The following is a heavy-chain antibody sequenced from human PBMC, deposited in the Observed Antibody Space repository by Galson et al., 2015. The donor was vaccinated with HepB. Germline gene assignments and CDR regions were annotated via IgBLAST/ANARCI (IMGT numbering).Heavy chain of an antibody. CDR3: TRQESGVVY. CDR1: GFTFSGFP. CDR2: IRSKAGSYAT. D-gene: IGHD2-15*01. V-gene: IGHV3-73*01. J-gene: IGHJ4*02. Sequence: SLRLSCAASGFTFSGFPIHWVRQASGKGLEWVGHIRSKAGSYATAYAASVKGRFTISRDDSKNTAYLQMNSLKTEDTAVYYCTRQESGVVYWGQGTLVTVSS.